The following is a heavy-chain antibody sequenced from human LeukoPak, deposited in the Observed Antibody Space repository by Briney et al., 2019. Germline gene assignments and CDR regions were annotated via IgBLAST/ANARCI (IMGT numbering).Heavy chain of an antibody. CDR2: ISYDGSNK. V-gene: IGHV3-30*03. Sequence: GRSLRLSCAASGFTFSSYGMHWVRQAPGKGLEWVAVISYDGSNKYYADSVKGRLTISRDNSKNTLYLQMNSLRAEDTAVYSCGRGYCTSSSCYNDYWGQGTLVTVSS. D-gene: IGHD2-2*02. CDR1: GFTFSSYG. CDR3: GRGYCTSSSCYNDY. J-gene: IGHJ4*02.